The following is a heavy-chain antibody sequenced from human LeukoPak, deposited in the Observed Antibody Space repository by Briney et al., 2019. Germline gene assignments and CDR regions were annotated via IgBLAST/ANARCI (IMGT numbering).Heavy chain of an antibody. J-gene: IGHJ4*02. CDR1: GYTFTGYY. D-gene: IGHD6-25*01. V-gene: IGHV1-2*02. CDR2: INPNSGGT. Sequence: ASVKVSCKASGYTFTGYYMHWVRQAPGQGLEGMGWINPNSGGTNYAQRIQGRVTMTRDTSISTAYMELSRLRSDDTAVYYCARDKFKGGYAYFDYWGQGTLVTVSS. CDR3: ARDKFKGGYAYFDY.